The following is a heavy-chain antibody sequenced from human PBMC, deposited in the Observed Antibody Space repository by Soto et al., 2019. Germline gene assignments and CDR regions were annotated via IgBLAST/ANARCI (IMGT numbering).Heavy chain of an antibody. D-gene: IGHD4-4*01. J-gene: IGHJ6*02. CDR3: AGMTTVTTPKYYYYYGMDA. Sequence: ASVKVSCKSSGYTFTSYGISWVRQAPGQGLEWMGWISAYNGNTNYAQKLQGRVTMTTDTSTSTAYMELRSLRSDDTAVYYFAGMTTVTTPKYYYYYGMDAWGQGTTVTVS. V-gene: IGHV1-18*04. CDR2: ISAYNGNT. CDR1: GYTFTSYG.